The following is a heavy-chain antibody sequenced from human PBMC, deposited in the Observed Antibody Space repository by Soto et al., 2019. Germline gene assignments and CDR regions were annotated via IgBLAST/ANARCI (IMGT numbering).Heavy chain of an antibody. V-gene: IGHV3-30*03. CDR1: GFTFTNYG. CDR3: ARDRMIYPEGMDA. CDR2: ISLDGSNK. D-gene: IGHD2-8*01. J-gene: IGHJ6*02. Sequence: QVQLVESGGGVVQPGKSLRLSCTASGFTFTNYGMHWVRQAPGKGLEWVAVISLDGSNKDYADSVKGRFTISRDNSKNTLYVQMNSLRAEDTAVYYCARDRMIYPEGMDAWGRGTTVIVSS.